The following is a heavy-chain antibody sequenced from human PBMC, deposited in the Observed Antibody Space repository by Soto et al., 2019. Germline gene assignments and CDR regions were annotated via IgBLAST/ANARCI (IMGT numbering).Heavy chain of an antibody. CDR2: LSGSGGNT. V-gene: IGHV3-23*01. CDR1: GFAVSNYA. Sequence: EVQLLESEGGIVLPGGSLRLSCSASGFAVSNYAMAWVRQAPGQGLEWISSLSGSGGNTYYADSVKGRFTISRDNSKNTLSLHMNSLTAEDTAKYYCAKIRPSVEKTGDYVQSWGQGTLINVSS. CDR3: AKIRPSVEKTGDYVQS. J-gene: IGHJ4*02. D-gene: IGHD3-10*02.